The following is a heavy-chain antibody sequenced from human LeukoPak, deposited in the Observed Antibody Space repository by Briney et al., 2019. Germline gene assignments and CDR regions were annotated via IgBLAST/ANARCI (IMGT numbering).Heavy chain of an antibody. V-gene: IGHV4-39*03. CDR2: IYHSGST. Sequence: SETLSLTCTVSGGSISSSLYYWGWIRQPPGKGLEWIGGIYHSGSTYNNPSLKSRVTISVDTSKNQFSLKLSSVAAADTAVYYWGKWKEKFRAFEVWGKGTRAPVSS. D-gene: IGHD1-1*01. CDR1: GGSISSSLYY. J-gene: IGHJ3*01. CDR3: GKWKEKFRAFEV.